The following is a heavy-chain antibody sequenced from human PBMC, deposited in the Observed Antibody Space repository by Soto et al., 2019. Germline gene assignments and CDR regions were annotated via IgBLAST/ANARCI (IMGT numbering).Heavy chain of an antibody. Sequence: PSETLSLTCTVSGGSISSGDYYWSWIRQPPGKGLEWIGYIYYSGSTYYNPSLKSRVTISVDTSKNQFSLKLSSVTAADTAVYYCARAYRGYSGLFSYWGQGTLVTVSS. J-gene: IGHJ4*02. CDR1: GGSISSGDYY. V-gene: IGHV4-30-4*01. CDR2: IYYSGST. D-gene: IGHD5-12*01. CDR3: ARAYRGYSGLFSY.